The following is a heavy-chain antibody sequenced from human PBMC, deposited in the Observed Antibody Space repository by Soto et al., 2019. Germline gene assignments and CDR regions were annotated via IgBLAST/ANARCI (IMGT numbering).Heavy chain of an antibody. CDR3: AREAFEGPYCYYGMDV. D-gene: IGHD3-3*02. J-gene: IGHJ6*02. Sequence: SVKVSCKASGGTFSSYAISWVRQAPGQGLEWMGGIIPIFGTANYAQKFQGRVTITADKSTSTAYMELSSLRSEDTAVYYCAREAFEGPYCYYGMDVWGQGTTVTVSS. CDR2: IIPIFGTA. CDR1: GGTFSSYA. V-gene: IGHV1-69*06.